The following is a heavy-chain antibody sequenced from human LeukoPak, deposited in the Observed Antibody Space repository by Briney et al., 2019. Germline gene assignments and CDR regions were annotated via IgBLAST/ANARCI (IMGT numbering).Heavy chain of an antibody. CDR1: GGSISSYY. Sequence: SETLSLTCTVSGGSISSYYWSWIRQPAGKGLEWIGRIYTSGSTNYNPSLKSRVTMSVDTSKNQFSLKLSSVTAADTAVYYCARDYGDYSRAEFDYWGQGTLVTVSS. J-gene: IGHJ4*02. V-gene: IGHV4-4*07. CDR3: ARDYGDYSRAEFDY. D-gene: IGHD4-17*01. CDR2: IYTSGST.